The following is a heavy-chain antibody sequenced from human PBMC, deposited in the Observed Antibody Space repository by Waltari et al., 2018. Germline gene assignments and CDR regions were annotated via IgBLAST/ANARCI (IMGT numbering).Heavy chain of an antibody. Sequence: QVQLVESGGGVVQPGGSLRLSCAASGFTFSSYGMHWVRQAPGKGLEWVAFIRYDGSNKYYADSVKGRFTISRDNSKNTLYLQMNSLRAEDTAVYYCANLARSYQLLRYYYYMDVWGKGTTVTISS. J-gene: IGHJ6*03. V-gene: IGHV3-30*02. CDR2: IRYDGSNK. CDR1: GFTFSSYG. D-gene: IGHD2-2*01. CDR3: ANLARSYQLLRYYYYMDV.